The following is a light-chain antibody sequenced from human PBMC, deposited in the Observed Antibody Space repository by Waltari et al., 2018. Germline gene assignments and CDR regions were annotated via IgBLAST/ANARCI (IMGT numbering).Light chain of an antibody. V-gene: IGLV6-57*03. CDR1: SGSITSNY. J-gene: IGLJ2*01. CDR2: EDD. CDR3: QSYDSISQDVI. Sequence: FMLTQSRPVSESPGKTITISCTRSSGSITSNYMQWYQQRPGSAPTPVIYEDDQRPSGVPDRFSGSLDFSSNSASLTISGLQTEDEADYFCQSYDSISQDVIFGGGTRLTVL.